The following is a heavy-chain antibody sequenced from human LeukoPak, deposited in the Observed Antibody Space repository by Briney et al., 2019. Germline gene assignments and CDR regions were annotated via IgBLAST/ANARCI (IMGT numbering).Heavy chain of an antibody. CDR1: GYTFTSYG. D-gene: IGHD3-16*02. J-gene: IGHJ5*02. Sequence: ASVKVSCKASGYTFTSYGISWVRQAPGQGLEWMGWISAYNGNTNYAQKLQGRVTMTTDTSTSTAYMELRSLRSEDTAVYYCARGSRDYVWGSYRPWYWFDPWGQGTLVTVSS. CDR3: ARGSRDYVWGSYRPWYWFDP. V-gene: IGHV1-18*01. CDR2: ISAYNGNT.